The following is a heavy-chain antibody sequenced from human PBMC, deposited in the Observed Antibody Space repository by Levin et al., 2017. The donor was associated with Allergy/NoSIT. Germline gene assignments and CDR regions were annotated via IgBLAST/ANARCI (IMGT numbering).Heavy chain of an antibody. CDR3: AREGGFGDFPSHYYDSGMDV. CDR1: GLVFSSYS. CDR2: ISSGSTYV. D-gene: IGHD3-10*01. J-gene: IGHJ6*02. V-gene: IGHV3-21*01. Sequence: GASVKVSCSASGLVFSSYSFNWVRQAPGKGLEWVSSISSGSTYVYYADSVKGRFTTSRDNAKNSLHLEMNSLRADDTAVYYCAREGGFGDFPSHYYDSGMDVWGQGTTVTVSS.